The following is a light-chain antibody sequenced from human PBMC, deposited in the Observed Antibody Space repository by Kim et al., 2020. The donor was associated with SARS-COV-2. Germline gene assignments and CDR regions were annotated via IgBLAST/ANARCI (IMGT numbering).Light chain of an antibody. CDR1: QSVLYSSTNKNY. V-gene: IGKV4-1*01. J-gene: IGKJ1*01. CDR3: QQYYSTPTWT. Sequence: DIVMTQSPDSLAVSLGERATIHCKSSQSVLYSSTNKNYLAWYQQKPGQPPKLLIYWASTRESGVPDRFSGSGSGKDFTLTISSLQAEDVEVYYCQQYYSTPTWTFGQGTKVDIK. CDR2: WAS.